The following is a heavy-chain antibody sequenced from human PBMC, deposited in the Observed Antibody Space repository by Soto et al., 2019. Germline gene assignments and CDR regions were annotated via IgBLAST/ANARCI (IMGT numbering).Heavy chain of an antibody. D-gene: IGHD6-13*01. J-gene: IGHJ3*02. V-gene: IGHV1-46*01. CDR1: GYTFTSYY. Sequence: ASVKVSCKASGYTFTSYYMHWVRQAPGQGLEWMGIINPSGGSKSYAQKFQGRVTMTRDTSTSTVYLGLSSLRSEDTAGYYWARGGGGEGGYSSSWSGGGDAFDIWGQGTMVTVSS. CDR2: INPSGGSK. CDR3: ARGGGGEGGYSSSWSGGGDAFDI.